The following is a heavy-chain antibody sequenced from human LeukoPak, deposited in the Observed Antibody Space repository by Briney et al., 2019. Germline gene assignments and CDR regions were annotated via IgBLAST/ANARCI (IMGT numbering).Heavy chain of an antibody. Sequence: PSETLSLTCTVSGYSISSGYYWGWIRQPPGKGLEWIGSIYHSGSTYYNPSLKSRVTISVDTSKNQFSLKLSSVTAADTAVYYCARGNGDAPHVFDPWGQGTLVTVSS. J-gene: IGHJ5*02. CDR3: ARGNGDAPHVFDP. V-gene: IGHV4-38-2*02. CDR2: IYHSGST. CDR1: GYSISSGYY. D-gene: IGHD4-17*01.